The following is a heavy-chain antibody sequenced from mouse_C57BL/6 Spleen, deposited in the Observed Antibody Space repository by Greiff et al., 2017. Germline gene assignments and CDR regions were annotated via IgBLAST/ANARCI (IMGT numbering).Heavy chain of an antibody. CDR3: ARHEGRVYDFDY. V-gene: IGHV5-6*01. Sequence: EVQRVESGGDLVKPGGSLKLSCAASGFTFSSYGMSWVRQTPDKRLEWVATISSGGSYTYYPDSVKGRFPISRDHAKNTLYLQMSSLKSEDTAMYYCARHEGRVYDFDYWGQGTTLTVSS. CDR2: ISSGGSYT. J-gene: IGHJ2*01. CDR1: GFTFSSYG. D-gene: IGHD2-14*01.